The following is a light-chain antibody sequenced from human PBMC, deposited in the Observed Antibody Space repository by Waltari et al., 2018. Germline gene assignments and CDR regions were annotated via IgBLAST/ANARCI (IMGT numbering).Light chain of an antibody. V-gene: IGKV3-20*01. CDR2: GAS. CDR1: QSVGRS. Sequence: DILLTQSPGTLSLSPGERATLSCRASQSVGRSLTWYQQKPGQAPRLLIYGASSRATGIPDRFSGSGSETDFTLTISRLEPEDFALYYCQHYVRLPVTFGQGTKVDIK. J-gene: IGKJ1*01. CDR3: QHYVRLPVT.